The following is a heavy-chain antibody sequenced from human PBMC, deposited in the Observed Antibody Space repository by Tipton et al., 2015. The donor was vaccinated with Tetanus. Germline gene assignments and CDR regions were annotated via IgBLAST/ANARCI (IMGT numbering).Heavy chain of an antibody. CDR2: IFPVFGSA. CDR1: GGNFRNYA. V-gene: IGHV1-69*19. J-gene: IGHJ6*02. D-gene: IGHD3-22*01. CDR3: ARDRGDYIYYGMDV. Sequence: QMQLVQSGAEVKKPGSSVKVSCKASGGNFRNYAINWVRQAPGHRLEWMGGIFPVFGSANYSQRFQGRVTITADESTSTAYMELSSLRSEDTAVYYCARDRGDYIYYGMDVWGPGTTVTVS.